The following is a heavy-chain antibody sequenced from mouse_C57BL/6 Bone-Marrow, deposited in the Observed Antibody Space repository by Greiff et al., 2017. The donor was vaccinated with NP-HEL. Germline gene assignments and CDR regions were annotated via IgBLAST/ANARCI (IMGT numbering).Heavy chain of an antibody. J-gene: IGHJ3*01. V-gene: IGHV1-69*01. CDR1: GYTFTSYW. CDR2: IDPSDSYT. D-gene: IGHD1-2*01. CDR3: ARDCDGFFAY. Sequence: QVQLQQPGAELVMPGASVKLSCKASGYTFTSYWMHWVKQRPGQGLEWIGEIDPSDSYTNYNQKFKGKSTLTVDKSSSTAYMQLSSLTSEDSAVYYCARDCDGFFAYGGQGTLVTVSA.